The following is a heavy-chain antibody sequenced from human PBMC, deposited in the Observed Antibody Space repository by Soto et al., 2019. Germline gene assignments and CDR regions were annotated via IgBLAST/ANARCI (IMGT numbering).Heavy chain of an antibody. D-gene: IGHD3-10*01. J-gene: IGHJ6*02. CDR3: ARHNNVVLWFGESQNYYGMDV. CDR1: GVSISSYD. Sequence: SETLSLTWTVSGVSISSYDWSWIRQPPGKGLEWIGYIYYSGSTNYNPSLKSRVTISVDTSKNQFSLKLSSVTAADTAVYYCARHNNVVLWFGESQNYYGMDVWGQGTTVTVSS. CDR2: IYYSGST. V-gene: IGHV4-59*08.